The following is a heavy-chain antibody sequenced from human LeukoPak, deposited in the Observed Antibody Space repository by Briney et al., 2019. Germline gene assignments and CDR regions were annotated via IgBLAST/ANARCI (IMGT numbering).Heavy chain of an antibody. Sequence: GGSLRLSCTASGFTFSSYTMTWVRQAPGKGLKWVSTITTGDGNTYYADSVKGRFTVSRDDSKNTLYLQMNSLRAEDTAMYYCAKGALRYSSCYDYWGQGTPVTVSS. J-gene: IGHJ4*02. CDR1: GFTFSSYT. CDR3: AKGALRYSSCYDY. V-gene: IGHV3-23*01. D-gene: IGHD6-25*01. CDR2: ITTGDGNT.